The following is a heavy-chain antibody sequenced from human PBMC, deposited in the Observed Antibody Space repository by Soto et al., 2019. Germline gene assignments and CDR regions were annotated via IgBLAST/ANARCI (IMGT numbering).Heavy chain of an antibody. J-gene: IGHJ4*02. CDR3: ARGTYCSGGSCYPDS. D-gene: IGHD2-15*01. CDR2: INSDGRTT. CDR1: GFTFSTNW. Sequence: EVQLVESGGGLVQPGGSLRLSCAASGFTFSTNWMHWVRQAPGKGLVWVSRINSDGRTTTYADSVKGRFTISRDNAKNTLYLQMNSLRADDTAVYYCARGTYCSGGSCYPDSWGQGTLVTVSS. V-gene: IGHV3-74*01.